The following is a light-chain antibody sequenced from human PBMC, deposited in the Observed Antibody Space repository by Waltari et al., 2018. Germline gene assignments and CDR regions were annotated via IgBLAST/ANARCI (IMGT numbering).Light chain of an antibody. Sequence: EIVLTQSPATLSVSPGERATLSCRASQTVSGELAWYQHKPVKPPTLLIYDGFNRAAGVPVRCSGSWSGTDFTLTISSLEPEDFAVYFCQQRTKWPRTFGQGTKVEI. J-gene: IGKJ1*01. CDR3: QQRTKWPRT. CDR2: DGF. CDR1: QTVSGE. V-gene: IGKV3-11*01.